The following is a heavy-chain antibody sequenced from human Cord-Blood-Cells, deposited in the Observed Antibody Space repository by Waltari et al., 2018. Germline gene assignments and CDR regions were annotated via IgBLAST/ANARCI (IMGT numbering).Heavy chain of an antibody. Sequence: QVQLQQWGAGLLKPSETLSLTCAVYGGSFRGYYWSWIRQPPGKGLEWIGEINHSGSTNYNPSLKSRVTISVDTSKNQFSLKLSSVTAADTAVYYCARDGANWKADYWGQGTLVTVSS. CDR2: INHSGST. V-gene: IGHV4-34*01. D-gene: IGHD1-20*01. J-gene: IGHJ4*02. CDR3: ARDGANWKADY. CDR1: GGSFRGYY.